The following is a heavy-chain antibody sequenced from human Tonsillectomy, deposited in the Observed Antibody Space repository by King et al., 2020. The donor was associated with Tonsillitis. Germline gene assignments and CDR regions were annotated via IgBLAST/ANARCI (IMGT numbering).Heavy chain of an antibody. D-gene: IGHD3-22*01. V-gene: IGHV4-59*01. Sequence: QLQESGPGLVKPSETLSLTCTVSGGSISNYYWNWIRQPPGKGLEWIGYIYYSGSTNYNPSLQSRVTISVDTSKNQFSLRLSSVTAADTAVYYCAREYYVTSGPFDSWGQGTLVTVSS. CDR3: AREYYVTSGPFDS. CDR1: GGSISNYY. CDR2: IYYSGST. J-gene: IGHJ4*02.